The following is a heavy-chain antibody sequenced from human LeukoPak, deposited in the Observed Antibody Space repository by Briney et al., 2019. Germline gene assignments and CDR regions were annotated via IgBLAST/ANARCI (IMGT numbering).Heavy chain of an antibody. D-gene: IGHD6-19*01. Sequence: GGSLRLSCAASRFTLSNYWMSWVRQAPGKGLEWVANIKQDGSETYYVDSVKGRFTIPRNNAKNPLSLQMNSLRAEDTAVYYCARQRGSGCLDYWGQGTLVTVSS. CDR3: ARQRGSGCLDY. CDR1: RFTLSNYW. J-gene: IGHJ4*02. V-gene: IGHV3-7*01. CDR2: IKQDGSET.